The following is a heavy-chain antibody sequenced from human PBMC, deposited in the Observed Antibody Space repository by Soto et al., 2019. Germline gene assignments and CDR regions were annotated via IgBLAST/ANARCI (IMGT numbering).Heavy chain of an antibody. J-gene: IGHJ4*02. CDR2: INHSGST. CDR1: GGSFSGYY. D-gene: IGHD6-19*01. CDR3: AREGSSRYSSGWCKDFDY. Sequence: QVQLQQWGAGLLKPSETLSLTCAVYGGSFSGYYWSWIRQPPGKGLEWIGEINHSGSTNYNPSLKSRVTISVDTSKNQCSLKLSSVTAADTAVYYCAREGSSRYSSGWCKDFDYWGQGTLVTVSS. V-gene: IGHV4-34*01.